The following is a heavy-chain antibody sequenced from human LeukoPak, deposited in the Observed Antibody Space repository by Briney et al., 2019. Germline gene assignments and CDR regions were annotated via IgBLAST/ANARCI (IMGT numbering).Heavy chain of an antibody. CDR3: ARDARIVGDFDY. V-gene: IGHV3-21*01. Sequence: PGGSLRLSCAASEFTFSSYNMNWVRQAPGKGLEWVSSISSSSAYIYYADSVKGRFTISRDNAKNSLYLQMNSLRAEDTAVYYCARDARIVGDFDYWGQGTLVTVSS. CDR2: ISSSSAYI. J-gene: IGHJ4*02. D-gene: IGHD2/OR15-2a*01. CDR1: EFTFSSYN.